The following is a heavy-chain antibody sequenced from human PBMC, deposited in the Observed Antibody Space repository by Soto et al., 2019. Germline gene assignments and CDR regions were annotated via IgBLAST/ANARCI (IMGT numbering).Heavy chain of an antibody. CDR2: IHHSGRT. Sequence: SETLSLTCTVSGGSISTYYWNWIRQTPGKGLEWIGYIHHSGRTNYNPSLRSRVTISVDNSKNQFSLKLSSVTAADSAVYYCARDPTYYYDSSGWDGGFDIWGQGTMVTVSS. CDR3: ARDPTYYYDSSGWDGGFDI. V-gene: IGHV4-59*12. J-gene: IGHJ3*02. CDR1: GGSISTYY. D-gene: IGHD3-22*01.